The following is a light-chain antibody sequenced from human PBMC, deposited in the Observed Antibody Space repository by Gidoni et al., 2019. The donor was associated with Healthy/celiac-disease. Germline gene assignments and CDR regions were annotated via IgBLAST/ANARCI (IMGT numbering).Light chain of an antibody. V-gene: IGLV1-40*01. Sequence: QSVLTQPPSVSGAPGQRVTISCTGSSSNIGAGYDVHWYQQLPGIAHNLLIYGNSNRPSGVPDRFAGSKSGTSASLAITGLQAEDEADYYCQSYDSSLSGYVVFGGGTKLTVL. CDR1: SSNIGAGYD. J-gene: IGLJ2*01. CDR2: GNS. CDR3: QSYDSSLSGYVV.